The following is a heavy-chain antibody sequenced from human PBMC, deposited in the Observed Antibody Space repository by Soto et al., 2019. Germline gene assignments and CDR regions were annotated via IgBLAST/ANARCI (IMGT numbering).Heavy chain of an antibody. CDR2: ISYDGSNK. CDR3: ARDRGNSGYDSEYYFDY. J-gene: IGHJ4*02. Sequence: PGGSLRLSCAASGFTFSSYAMHWVRQAPGKGLEWVAVISYDGSNKYYADSVKGRFTISRDNSKNTLYLQMNSLRAEDTAVYYCARDRGNSGYDSEYYFDYWGQGTLVTVSS. CDR1: GFTFSSYA. V-gene: IGHV3-30-3*01. D-gene: IGHD5-12*01.